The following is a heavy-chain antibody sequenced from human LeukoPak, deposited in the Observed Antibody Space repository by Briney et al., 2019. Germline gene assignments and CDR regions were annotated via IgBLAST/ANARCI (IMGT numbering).Heavy chain of an antibody. V-gene: IGHV3-23*01. D-gene: IGHD6-6*01. CDR3: TTDLGRSRIAPRFYY. Sequence: PGGSLRLSCAASGFTFSSYAMSWVRQAPGKGLEWVSAISGSGGSTYYADSVKGRFTISRDNSKNTLYLQMNSLKTEDTAVYYCTTDLGRSRIAPRFYYWGQGTLVTVSS. CDR2: ISGSGGST. CDR1: GFTFSSYA. J-gene: IGHJ4*02.